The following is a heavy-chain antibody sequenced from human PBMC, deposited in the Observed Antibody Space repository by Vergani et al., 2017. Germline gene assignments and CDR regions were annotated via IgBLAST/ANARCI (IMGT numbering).Heavy chain of an antibody. J-gene: IGHJ4*02. D-gene: IGHD1-26*01. CDR1: GFTFSSYS. Sequence: VQLVESGGGVVQPGRSLRLSCAASGFTFSSYSMNWVRQAPGKGLEWVSYISSSSSTIYYADSVKGRFTISRDNAKNSLYLQMNSLRAEDTAVYYCAKVSREKGVGASDYWGQGTLVTVSS. CDR2: ISSSSSTI. CDR3: AKVSREKGVGASDY. V-gene: IGHV3-48*01.